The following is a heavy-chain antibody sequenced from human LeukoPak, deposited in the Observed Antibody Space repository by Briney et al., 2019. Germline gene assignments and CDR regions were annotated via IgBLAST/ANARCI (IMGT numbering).Heavy chain of an antibody. CDR2: INQGGKKR. J-gene: IGHJ5*02. V-gene: IGHV3-7*03. Sequence: PGGSLRLSCVGSGFVFSDYWMSWVRQAPGKGLEWVANINQGGKKRNYVDSMKGRFIISRDDAKNSLYLQMDGLTPEDTAMYYCTRDLAAAATWGQGTLVTVSS. D-gene: IGHD6-13*01. CDR1: GFVFSDYW. CDR3: TRDLAAAAT.